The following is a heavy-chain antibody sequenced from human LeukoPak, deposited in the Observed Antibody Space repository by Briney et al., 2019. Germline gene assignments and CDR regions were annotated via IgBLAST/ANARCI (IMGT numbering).Heavy chain of an antibody. J-gene: IGHJ4*02. D-gene: IGHD2-2*01. CDR2: IIPILGIA. Sequence: GSSVKVSCKASGGTFSSYAISWLRQAPGQGLEWMGRIIPILGIANYAQKFQRSVKITADKSTSTAYVELSSLRSEGTAVYYCARGTFEEGFRRVPAAIQIDYWGQGTLVTVSS. CDR1: GGTFSSYA. CDR3: ARGTFEEGFRRVPAAIQIDY. V-gene: IGHV1-69*04.